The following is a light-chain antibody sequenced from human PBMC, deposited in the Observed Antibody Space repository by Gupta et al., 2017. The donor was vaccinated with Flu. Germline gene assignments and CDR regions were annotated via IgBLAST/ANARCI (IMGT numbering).Light chain of an antibody. CDR1: QSISTW. J-gene: IGKJ2*01. CDR2: KAS. CDR3: HQYKNDSPYD. V-gene: IGKV1-5*03. Sequence: DIQMTQSPSTLSASVGDRVTITCRASQSISTWLAWYQQKPGKAPKLLIYKASSLESGVPSRFSGSGSGTEFSRTISSLQPEDFAFYHCHQYKNDSPYDFGQGTKVEIK.